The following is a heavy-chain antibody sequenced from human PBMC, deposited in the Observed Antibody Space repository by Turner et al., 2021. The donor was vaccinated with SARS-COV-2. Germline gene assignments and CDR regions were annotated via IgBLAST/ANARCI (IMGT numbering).Heavy chain of an antibody. J-gene: IGHJ6*02. Sequence: EVQLLESGGGLVQPGGSLRLSCVASGFTFASYAMSWVRQAPGKGLEWVSAISGSGGTTYYADSVKGQFTISRDNSKNTLYLQMNSLRAEDTALYYCAKDQTVATLDYYYSMDVWGQGTTVTVSS. V-gene: IGHV3-23*01. CDR1: GFTFASYA. D-gene: IGHD4-17*01. CDR3: AKDQTVATLDYYYSMDV. CDR2: ISGSGGTT.